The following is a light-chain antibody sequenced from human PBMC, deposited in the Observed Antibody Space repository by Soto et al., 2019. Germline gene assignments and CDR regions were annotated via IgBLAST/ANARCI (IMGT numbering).Light chain of an antibody. J-gene: IGKJ1*01. CDR1: QSVRSY. CDR3: HQYDHWPQT. Sequence: EVVMTQSPATLSVSPGERATLSCGASQSVRSYLAWYQQKPGQAPRLLIHDASTRAPGIPARFSGSGSGTDFTLTISSLQSEDFAVYYCHQYDHWPQTFGQGTKVDIK. CDR2: DAS. V-gene: IGKV3-15*01.